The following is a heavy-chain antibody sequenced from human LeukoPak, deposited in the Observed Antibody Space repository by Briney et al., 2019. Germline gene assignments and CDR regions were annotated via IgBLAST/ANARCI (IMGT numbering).Heavy chain of an antibody. J-gene: IGHJ4*02. V-gene: IGHV4-4*02. CDR3: AKNPRNGYTFDY. CDR2: IYHSGSI. CDR1: GGSISSSNW. Sequence: SETLSLTCAVSGGSISSSNWWSWLRQPPGKGLEWIGEIYHSGSINCNPSLKSRVTISVDKSKNQFSLTLSSVTAADTAVYYCAKNPRNGYTFDYWGQGTLVTVSS. D-gene: IGHD5-24*01.